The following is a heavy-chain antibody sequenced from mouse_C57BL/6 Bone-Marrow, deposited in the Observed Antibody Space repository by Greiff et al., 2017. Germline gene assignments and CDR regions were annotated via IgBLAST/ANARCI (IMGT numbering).Heavy chain of an antibody. CDR1: GFTFSSYG. J-gene: IGHJ2*01. V-gene: IGHV5-6*01. CDR2: ISSGGSYT. CDR3: ARDYGSSRGY. D-gene: IGHD1-1*01. Sequence: EVQLVESGGDLVKPGGSLKLSCAASGFTFSSYGMSWVRQTPDKRLEWVATISSGGSYTYYPDSVKGRFTISRDNAKNTLYLQMSNLKSEDTAMYYCARDYGSSRGYWGQGTTLTVSS.